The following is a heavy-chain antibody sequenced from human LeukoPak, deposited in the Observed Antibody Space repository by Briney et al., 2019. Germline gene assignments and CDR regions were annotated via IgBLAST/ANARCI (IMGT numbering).Heavy chain of an antibody. V-gene: IGHV4-34*01. D-gene: IGHD3-10*01. CDR1: GGSFSGYY. Sequence: SETLSLTCAVYGGSFSGYYWSWIRQPPGKGLEWIGEINHSGSTNYNPSLKSRVTISVDTSKNQFSLKLSSVTAADTAVYYCARGPMVRGVIIRLPLHHWFDPWGQGTLATVSS. J-gene: IGHJ5*02. CDR2: INHSGST. CDR3: ARGPMVRGVIIRLPLHHWFDP.